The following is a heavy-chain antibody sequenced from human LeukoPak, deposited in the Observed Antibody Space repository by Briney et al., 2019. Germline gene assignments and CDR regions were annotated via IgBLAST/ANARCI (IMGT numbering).Heavy chain of an antibody. CDR3: ARGCSSTSCYYMDV. V-gene: IGHV1-46*01. Sequence: ASVKVSCKASGSTFTRYYIHWVRQAPGQGLDWMGMINPSSGSIRFAQMFQDRVTMTRDTSTSAVYMELSSLRSEDTAVYYCARGCSSTSCYYMDVWGKGTTVTVSS. J-gene: IGHJ6*03. CDR2: INPSSGSI. CDR1: GSTFTRYY. D-gene: IGHD2-2*01.